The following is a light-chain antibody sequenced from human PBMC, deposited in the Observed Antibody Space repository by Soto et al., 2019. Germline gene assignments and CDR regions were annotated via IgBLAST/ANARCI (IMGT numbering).Light chain of an antibody. J-gene: IGKJ5*01. Sequence: EIVLTQSPATLSLSPGERATLSCRASQSVSSYLAWYQQKPGQAPRILIYDASTSATGIPARFIGSGSGTDFTLTISSREPEDFSVYYCQQRSNWPRLTFGQGTRLEIK. CDR2: DAS. CDR3: QQRSNWPRLT. V-gene: IGKV3-11*01. CDR1: QSVSSY.